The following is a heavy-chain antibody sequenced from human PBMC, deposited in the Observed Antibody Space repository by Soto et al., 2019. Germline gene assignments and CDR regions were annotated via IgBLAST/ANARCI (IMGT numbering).Heavy chain of an antibody. D-gene: IGHD5-18*01. Sequence: GASVKVSCKXSGYTFTGYYMHWVRQAPGQGLEWMGWINPNSGGTNYAQKFQGWVTMTRDTSISTAYMELSRLRSDDTAVYYCARDRRYSYGNNWFDPWGQGTLVTVSS. V-gene: IGHV1-2*04. CDR1: GYTFTGYY. J-gene: IGHJ5*02. CDR3: ARDRRYSYGNNWFDP. CDR2: INPNSGGT.